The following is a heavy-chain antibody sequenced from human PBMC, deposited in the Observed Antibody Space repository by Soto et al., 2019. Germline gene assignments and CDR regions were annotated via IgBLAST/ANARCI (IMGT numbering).Heavy chain of an antibody. V-gene: IGHV3-48*01. D-gene: IGHD6-13*01. CDR3: ARVGNYYYYYMDV. Sequence: EVQLVESGGGLVQPGVSLRLSCTASGFTFSSYRMNWVRQAPGKGLEWVSYISSSSSTIYYADSVKGRFTISRDNAKNSLYLQMNSLRAEDTAVYYCARVGNYYYYYMDVWGKGTTVTVSS. J-gene: IGHJ6*03. CDR2: ISSSSSTI. CDR1: GFTFSSYR.